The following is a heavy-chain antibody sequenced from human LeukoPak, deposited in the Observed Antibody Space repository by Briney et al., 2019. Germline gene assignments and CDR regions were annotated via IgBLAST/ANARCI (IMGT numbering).Heavy chain of an antibody. CDR2: INVGNGNT. J-gene: IGHJ4*02. CDR1: GYTFTTYT. D-gene: IGHD2-15*01. Sequence: ASVKVSCKASGYTFTTYTIHWVRQAPGQGLEWMAWINVGNGNTKYSQKFQGRVSITRDTSASTAYMELSTLRSEDTAVYYCARSYCSGGRCYWYYFDYWGQGTLVTVSS. V-gene: IGHV1-3*01. CDR3: ARSYCSGGRCYWYYFDY.